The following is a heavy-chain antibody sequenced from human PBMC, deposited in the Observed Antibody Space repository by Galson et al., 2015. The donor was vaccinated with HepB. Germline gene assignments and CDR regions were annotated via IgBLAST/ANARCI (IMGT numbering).Heavy chain of an antibody. Sequence: SLRLSCAASGFAFSRYRMNWVRQAPGKGLEWVSYISSSSSYTYYADSVKGRFTISSDDAKNSLYLQMNSLIVEDTVLYYCAGICGGACYQTKHDLDYYYYGLDVWGQGTTVTVSS. V-gene: IGHV3-21*01. CDR3: AGICGGACYQTKHDLDYYYYGLDV. CDR2: ISSSSSYT. CDR1: GFAFSRYR. D-gene: IGHD2-21*02. J-gene: IGHJ6*02.